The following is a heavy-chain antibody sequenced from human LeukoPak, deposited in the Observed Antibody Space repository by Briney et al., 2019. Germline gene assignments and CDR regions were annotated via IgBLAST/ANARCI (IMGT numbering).Heavy chain of an antibody. CDR1: GGAISTYY. V-gene: IGHV4-59*01. Sequence: SETLSLTCSVSGGAISTYYWSWIRQSPGEGLEWIGYIYYDGTTNYNPSLKSRVTISVDTSKNQFSLKLSSVTAADTAVYYCARDNFDWAFYFDYWGQGTLVTVSS. CDR3: ARDNFDWAFYFDY. D-gene: IGHD3-9*01. CDR2: IYYDGTT. J-gene: IGHJ4*02.